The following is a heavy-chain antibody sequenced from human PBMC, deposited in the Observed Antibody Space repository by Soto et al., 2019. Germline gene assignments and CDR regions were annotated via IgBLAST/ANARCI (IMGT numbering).Heavy chain of an antibody. V-gene: IGHV1-46*01. J-gene: IGHJ6*02. Sequence: QVQLVQSGAEVEKPGASVKVSCKASGYSFSGYYIHWVRQAPGQGLEWMAIINPSDGSTNYAQKSQGILTMTRETSTFTVYMELNSLISEDTAVYFCARDYFDSSGYYFTYHYYGMDVWGQGTTVTVSS. CDR1: GYSFSGYY. CDR3: ARDYFDSSGYYFTYHYYGMDV. D-gene: IGHD3-22*01. CDR2: INPSDGST.